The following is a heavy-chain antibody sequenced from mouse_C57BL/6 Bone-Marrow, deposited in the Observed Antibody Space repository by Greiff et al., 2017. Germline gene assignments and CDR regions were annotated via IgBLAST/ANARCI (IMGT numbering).Heavy chain of an antibody. Sequence: QVQLQQPGAELVMPGASVKLSCKASGYTFTSYWMHWVKQRPGQGLEWIGEIDPSDSYTNYNQKFKGKSTLTVDKSSSTAYMQLSSLTSEDSAVYYGARWGCYYKAYWGQGTLVTVSA. D-gene: IGHD2-3*01. J-gene: IGHJ3*01. CDR2: IDPSDSYT. CDR3: ARWGCYYKAY. V-gene: IGHV1-69*01. CDR1: GYTFTSYW.